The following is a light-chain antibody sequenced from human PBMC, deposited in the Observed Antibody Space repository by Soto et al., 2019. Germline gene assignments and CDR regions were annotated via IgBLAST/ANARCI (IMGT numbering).Light chain of an antibody. J-gene: IGLJ3*02. CDR3: CSYAGSYTVL. Sequence: QSALTQPRSVSGSPGQSVTISCTETTSDVGGSKYVSWYQQHPGKAPKLMIYDVTKRPSGVPDRFSGSKSGSTASLTISGLQAEDEADYYCCSYAGSYTVLFDGGTKLTVL. CDR1: TSDVGGSKY. V-gene: IGLV2-11*01. CDR2: DVT.